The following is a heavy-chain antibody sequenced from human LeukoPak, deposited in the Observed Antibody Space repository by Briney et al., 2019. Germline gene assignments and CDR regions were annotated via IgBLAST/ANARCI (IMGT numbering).Heavy chain of an antibody. V-gene: IGHV4-38-2*02. CDR3: ARGVSGNWFDP. CDR1: GYSISSGNY. D-gene: IGHD3-10*01. Sequence: SETLPLTCTVSGYSISSGNYWGWIRQPPGKGLEWIGSIYNSGSTYYNPSLKSRVTISVDTSKNQFSLKLSSVTAADTAVYYCARGVSGNWFDPWGQGTLVTVSS. J-gene: IGHJ5*02. CDR2: IYNSGST.